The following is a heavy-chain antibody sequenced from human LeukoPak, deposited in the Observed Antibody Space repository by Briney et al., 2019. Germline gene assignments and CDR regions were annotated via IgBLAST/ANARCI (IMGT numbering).Heavy chain of an antibody. D-gene: IGHD6-13*01. Sequence: GASVKVSCKASGYTFTGYYVHWVRQAPGQGLEWMGWINPNSGVTNYAQKFQGRVIMTRDTSISTADMELSRLRSDDTAVYYCARVRSSWWIPENDAFDMWGQGTMVTVSS. CDR3: ARVRSSWWIPENDAFDM. CDR2: INPNSGVT. J-gene: IGHJ3*02. V-gene: IGHV1-2*02. CDR1: GYTFTGYY.